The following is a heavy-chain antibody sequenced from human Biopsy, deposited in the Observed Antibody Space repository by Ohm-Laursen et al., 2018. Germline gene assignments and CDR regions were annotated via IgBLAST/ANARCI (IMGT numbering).Heavy chain of an antibody. Sequence: ASVKVSCKVSGYTLVELSMHWVRQAPGKGLEWMGMSDPEDGQTIYAQNFQGRLTMTDNTSTDTAYMELSSLRSDDTAVYFCATDMGGREIPNYYAFDLWGQGTKVTVSS. V-gene: IGHV1-24*01. CDR3: ATDMGGREIPNYYAFDL. D-gene: IGHD3-22*01. CDR1: GYTLVELS. CDR2: SDPEDGQT. J-gene: IGHJ3*01.